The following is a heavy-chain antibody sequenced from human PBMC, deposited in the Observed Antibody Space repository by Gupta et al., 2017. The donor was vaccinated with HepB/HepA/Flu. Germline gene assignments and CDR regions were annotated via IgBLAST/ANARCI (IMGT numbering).Heavy chain of an antibody. CDR1: GDFVSNNNAA. CDR3: ATWRFDS. CDR2: TYYRSEWRT. J-gene: IGHJ4*02. Sequence: QVHLQQSGSGLVQPSQTLSLTCAISGDFVSNNNAAWNWVRQSPSRGLEWLGITYYRSEWRTQYAASLRGRIIITPDTSKNQFSLQLNSLTPEDTAVYFCATWRFDSWGQGSLVTVSS. V-gene: IGHV6-1*01.